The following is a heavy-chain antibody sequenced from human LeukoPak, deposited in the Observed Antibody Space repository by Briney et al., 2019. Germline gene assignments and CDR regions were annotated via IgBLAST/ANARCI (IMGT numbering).Heavy chain of an antibody. J-gene: IGHJ4*02. CDR2: IYYSGSI. CDR1: GGSISSSSYY. CDR3: ARRIGESKYYYDSSGYYF. D-gene: IGHD3-22*01. V-gene: IGHV4-39*01. Sequence: SETLSLTCAVSGGSISSSSYYWGWIRQPPGKGLEWIGSIYYSGSIYYNPSLKSRVTISVDTSKNQFSLKLSSVTAADTAVYYCARRIGESKYYYDSSGYYFWGQGTLVTVSS.